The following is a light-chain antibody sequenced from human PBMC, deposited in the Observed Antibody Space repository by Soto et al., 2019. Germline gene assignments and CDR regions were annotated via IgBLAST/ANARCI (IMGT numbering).Light chain of an antibody. V-gene: IGLV1-44*01. CDR3: AAWDDSLNGPV. CDR2: TNN. CDR1: SSNIGSNS. J-gene: IGLJ2*01. Sequence: QAVVTQPPSASGTPGQTVTISCSGGSSNIGSNSVSWYQQLPGSAPKLLIYTNNQRPSGVPDRFSGSKSGTSASLAVSGLQSEDEGDYYCAAWDDSLNGPVFGGGTKLTVL.